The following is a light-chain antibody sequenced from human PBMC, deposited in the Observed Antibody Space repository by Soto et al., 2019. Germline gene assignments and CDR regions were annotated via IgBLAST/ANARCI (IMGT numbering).Light chain of an antibody. CDR3: QQYGISPYT. V-gene: IGKV3-20*01. CDR1: QSVSSSY. J-gene: IGKJ2*01. CDR2: GAS. Sequence: EIVLTQSPGTLSFSPGERATLSCRASQSVSSSYLAWYQQKPGQAPRLLIYGASSRATGIPDRFSGSGSGTDFTLTVSRLEPEDFAMYYCQQYGISPYTFGQGTKLEIK.